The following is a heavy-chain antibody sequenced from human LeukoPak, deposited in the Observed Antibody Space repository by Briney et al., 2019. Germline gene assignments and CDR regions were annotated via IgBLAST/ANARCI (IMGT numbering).Heavy chain of an antibody. CDR3: ARAGIAVAGTRLDY. CDR1: GFTFSSYD. D-gene: IGHD6-19*01. V-gene: IGHV3-13*01. J-gene: IGHJ4*02. Sequence: PGGSLRLSCAASGFTFSSYDMHWVRQATGKGLEWVSAIGTAGDTYYPGSVKGRFTISRENAKNSLYLQMNSLRAGDTAVYYCARAGIAVAGTRLDYWGQGTLVTVSS. CDR2: IGTAGDT.